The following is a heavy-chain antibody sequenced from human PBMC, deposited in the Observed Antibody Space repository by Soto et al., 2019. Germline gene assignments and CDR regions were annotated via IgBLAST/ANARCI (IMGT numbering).Heavy chain of an antibody. D-gene: IGHD6-13*01. CDR2: IYYSGST. CDR1: GGSISSYY. J-gene: IGHJ4*02. V-gene: IGHV4-59*01. Sequence: KTSETLSLTCTVSGGSISSYYWSWIRQPPGKGLEWIGYIYYSGSTNYNPSLKSRVTISVDTSKNQFSLKLSSVTAADTAVYYCARVRQLGFDYWGQGTLVTVSS. CDR3: ARVRQLGFDY.